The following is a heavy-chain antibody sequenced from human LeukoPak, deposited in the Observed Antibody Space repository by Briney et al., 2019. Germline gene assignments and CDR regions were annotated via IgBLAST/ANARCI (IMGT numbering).Heavy chain of an antibody. Sequence: GGSLRLSCAASGFTVSSNYMSWVRQAPGKGLEWVSVIYSGGSTYYADSVKGRFTISRDNSKNMIYLQMSSLRGEDSALYYCAKINNNDDYWGQGTLVTVSS. V-gene: IGHV3-53*05. J-gene: IGHJ4*02. CDR2: IYSGGST. CDR3: AKINNNDDY. CDR1: GFTVSSNY. D-gene: IGHD1/OR15-1a*01.